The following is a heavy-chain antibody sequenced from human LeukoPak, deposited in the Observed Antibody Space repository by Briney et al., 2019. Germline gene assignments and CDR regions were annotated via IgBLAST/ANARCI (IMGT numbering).Heavy chain of an antibody. Sequence: GGSLRLSCAASGFTFIDYDMHWVRQVIGKGLEWVSAIGIRGDTHYSGSVKGRFTISRENAESSLYLQMNSLRAEDTAVYYCSRGGIQVSGIDEFDYWGQGTLVTVSS. CDR1: GFTFIDYD. CDR3: SRGGIQVSGIDEFDY. D-gene: IGHD6-19*01. CDR2: IGIRGDT. J-gene: IGHJ4*02. V-gene: IGHV3-13*01.